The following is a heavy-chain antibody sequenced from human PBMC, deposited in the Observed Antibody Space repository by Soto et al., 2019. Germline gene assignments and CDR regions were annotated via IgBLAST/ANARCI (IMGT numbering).Heavy chain of an antibody. CDR2: IDPSDSYT. D-gene: IGHD2-8*01. CDR3: ARQKGPNAVYPYLEY. Sequence: PGESLKISCKGSGYSFTSYWISWVRQMPGKGLEWMGRIDPSDSYTNYSPSFQGHVTISADKSINTAYVQWSSLKASDTAMYYCARQKGPNAVYPYLEYWGQGTLVTVSS. V-gene: IGHV5-10-1*01. J-gene: IGHJ4*02. CDR1: GYSFTSYW.